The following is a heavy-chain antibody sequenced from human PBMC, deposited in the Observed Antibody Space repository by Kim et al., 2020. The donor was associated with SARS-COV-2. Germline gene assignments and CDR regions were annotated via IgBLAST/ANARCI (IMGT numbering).Heavy chain of an antibody. CDR3: AKDHPVVVIAIRGGGTGSGMDV. CDR1: GFTFSSYG. J-gene: IGHJ6*02. Sequence: GGSLRLSCAASGFTFSSYGMHWVRQAPGKGLEWVAVISYDGSNKYYADSAKGRFTISRDNSKNTLYLQMNSLRAEDTAVYYCAKDHPVVVIAIRGGGTGSGMDVWGQGTTVTVSS. D-gene: IGHD2-21*01. V-gene: IGHV3-30*18. CDR2: ISYDGSNK.